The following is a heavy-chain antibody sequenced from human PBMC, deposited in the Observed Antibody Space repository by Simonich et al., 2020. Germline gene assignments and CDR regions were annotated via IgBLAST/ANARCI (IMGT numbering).Heavy chain of an antibody. V-gene: IGHV1-2*02. Sequence: QVQLVQSGAEVKKPGASVKVSCKASGYTFTGSYMHWVRHASGQGLEVMGWYNTNSGGTNDEQKLKGRVTMTRDTSISTAYMELSRLRSDDTAVDYCARDRAARYYYYYYMDVWGKGTTVTVSS. CDR2: YNTNSGGT. CDR1: GYTFTGSY. CDR3: ARDRAARYYYYYYMDV. J-gene: IGHJ6*03. D-gene: IGHD6-25*01.